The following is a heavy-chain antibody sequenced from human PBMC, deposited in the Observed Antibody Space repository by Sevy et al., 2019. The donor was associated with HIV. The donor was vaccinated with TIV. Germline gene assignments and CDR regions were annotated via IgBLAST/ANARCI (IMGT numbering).Heavy chain of an antibody. Sequence: GGSLRLSCAASGFTFSNYAMSWVRQAPGKGLEWVSVITISGGNTYYADSVKGRFTISRDSSKNTLYLQMNSLRAEDTAVYYCAKDRVSGTYYTGDFDYWGQGTLVTVSS. CDR1: GFTFSNYA. V-gene: IGHV3-23*01. CDR3: AKDRVSGTYYTGDFDY. D-gene: IGHD3-10*01. J-gene: IGHJ4*02. CDR2: ITISGGNT.